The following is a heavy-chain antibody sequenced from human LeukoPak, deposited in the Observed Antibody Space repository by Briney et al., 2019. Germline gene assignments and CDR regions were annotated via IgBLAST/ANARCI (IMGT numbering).Heavy chain of an antibody. V-gene: IGHV4-31*03. Sequence: PSETLSLTCTVSGGSISSGGYYWSWIRQHRGKGLEWIGYIYYSGSTYYNPSLKSRVTISVDTSKNQFSLKLSSVTAADTAVYYCASSAPREITVTTYYYYYMDVWGKGTTVTVSS. CDR3: ASSAPREITVTTYYYYYMDV. D-gene: IGHD4-17*01. CDR2: IYYSGST. CDR1: GGSISSGGYY. J-gene: IGHJ6*03.